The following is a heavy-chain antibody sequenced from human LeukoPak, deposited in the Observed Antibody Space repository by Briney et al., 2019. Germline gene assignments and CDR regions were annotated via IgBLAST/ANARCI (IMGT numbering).Heavy chain of an antibody. CDR3: ARGGTAVIAPYAFDI. CDR1: GGSISSYY. Sequence: SETLSLTCTVSGGSISSYYWSWIRQPPGKGLEWIGYIYYSGRTNCDPSVKSRVAMSVDTSKKQFSLKLSSLTAADTAVYYCARGGTAVIAPYAFDIWGQGTMVTV. J-gene: IGHJ3*02. CDR2: IYYSGRT. D-gene: IGHD4-23*01. V-gene: IGHV4-59*01.